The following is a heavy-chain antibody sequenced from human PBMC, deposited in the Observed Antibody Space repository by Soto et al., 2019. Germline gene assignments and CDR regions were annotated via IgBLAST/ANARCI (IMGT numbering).Heavy chain of an antibody. CDR2: INPSGGST. CDR1: GYTFTTYY. Sequence: QVQLVQSGAEVKKPGASVKVSCKASGYTFTTYYMHWVRQAPGQGLEWMGIINPSGGSTSYAQKFQGRVTMTRDTSTGTVYLELSSLSYEDTAVDYCARVYCSGGSCYGIDYWGQGTLVTVSS. J-gene: IGHJ4*02. CDR3: ARVYCSGGSCYGIDY. V-gene: IGHV1-46*01. D-gene: IGHD2-15*01.